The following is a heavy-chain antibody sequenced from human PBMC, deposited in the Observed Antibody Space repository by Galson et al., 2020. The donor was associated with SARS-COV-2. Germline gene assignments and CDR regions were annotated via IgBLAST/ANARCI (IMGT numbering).Heavy chain of an antibody. J-gene: IGHJ5*02. V-gene: IGHV4-39*07. D-gene: IGHD6-19*01. CDR3: ARDATSSGWYKWFDH. CDR1: GGSIRSSNYY. Sequence: SETLSLTCTVSGGSIRSSNYYWGWIRQPPGKGLEWIGSVLNSGTTHYSPSLQSRVTISVDTSKNQFSLNLNSVTAADTAMYYCARDATSSGWYKWFDHWGQGTLVTVSS. CDR2: VLNSGTT.